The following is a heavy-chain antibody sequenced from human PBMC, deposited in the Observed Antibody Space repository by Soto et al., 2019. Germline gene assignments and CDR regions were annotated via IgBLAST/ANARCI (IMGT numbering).Heavy chain of an antibody. V-gene: IGHV3-30*18. Sequence: GGSLRLSCAASGFTFSNFGMHWVRQAPGKGLEWVAVISFDGDNKYYSDSVRGRFTISRDNSKNTLYLEMNSLRGDDTAVYYCTKGLDVWGPGTTVTVSS. CDR2: ISFDGDNK. J-gene: IGHJ6*02. CDR1: GFTFSNFG. CDR3: TKGLDV.